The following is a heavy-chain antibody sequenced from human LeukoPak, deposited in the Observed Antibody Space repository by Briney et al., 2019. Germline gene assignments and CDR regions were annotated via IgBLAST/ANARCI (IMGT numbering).Heavy chain of an antibody. V-gene: IGHV4-39*01. CDR1: GGSISSSSYY. Sequence: SETLSLTCNVSGGSISSSSYYWGWIRQPPGKGLEWSGSIYYSGSTYYNPSLKSRVTISVDTSKNQFSLKLSSVTAADTAVYYCARRRGYDSSGYYFDYWGQGTLVTVSS. CDR3: ARRRGYDSSGYYFDY. D-gene: IGHD3-22*01. J-gene: IGHJ4*02. CDR2: IYYSGST.